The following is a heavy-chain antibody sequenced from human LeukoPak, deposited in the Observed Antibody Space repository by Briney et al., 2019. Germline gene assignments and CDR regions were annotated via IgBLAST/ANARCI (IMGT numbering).Heavy chain of an antibody. CDR2: LYYDVSYT. CDR1: GFTFSSYG. CDR3: ARQIAYYYDSSGYYTTDY. D-gene: IGHD3-22*01. Sequence: GGTLTLTCTASGFTFSSYGMHWVRQAPGKGLEWVAILYYDVSYTSYADSVKGRFTISRDNSKDTLYLQMNSLRAEDTAVYYCARQIAYYYDSSGYYTTDYWGQGTLVTVSS. V-gene: IGHV3-33*01. J-gene: IGHJ4*02.